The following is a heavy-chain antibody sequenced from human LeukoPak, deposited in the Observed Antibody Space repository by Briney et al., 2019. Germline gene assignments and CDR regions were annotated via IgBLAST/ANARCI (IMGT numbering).Heavy chain of an antibody. CDR3: ARALITFGGNNWFDP. CDR1: GGSFSGYY. CDR2: INHSGST. D-gene: IGHD3-16*01. Sequence: SGTLSLTCAVYGGSFSGYYWSWIRQPPGKGLEWIGEINHSGSTNYNPSLKSRVTISVDTSQNQFSLKLSSVTAADTAVYYCARALITFGGNNWFDPWGQGTLVTVSS. V-gene: IGHV4-34*01. J-gene: IGHJ5*02.